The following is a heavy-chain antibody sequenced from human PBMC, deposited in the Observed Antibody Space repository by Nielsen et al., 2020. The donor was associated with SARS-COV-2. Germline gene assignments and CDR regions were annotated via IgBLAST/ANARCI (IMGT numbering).Heavy chain of an antibody. CDR1: GYRFTAYS. Sequence: ASVKVSCKASGYRFTAYSMHWVRQAPGQGPEWMGRIDPHSGGTTYAQKFQGRVTMTRDTSINTAYMELKRLRSDDTAVSYCASGDDCNPNYWGQGSLVTVSS. V-gene: IGHV1-2*06. CDR2: IDPHSGGT. D-gene: IGHD4-11*01. CDR3: ASGDDCNPNY. J-gene: IGHJ4*02.